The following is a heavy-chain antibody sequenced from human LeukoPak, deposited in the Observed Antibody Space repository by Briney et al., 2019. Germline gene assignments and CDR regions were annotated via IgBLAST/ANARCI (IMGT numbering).Heavy chain of an antibody. CDR1: GFRFSDHA. Sequence: GGSLRLSCAASGFRFSDHAMSWVRLSPGKGLEWVSFISGSGSVTAYADSVKGRFTISRDTSKNTLSLQMNSLRAEDTAVYYCARAYSYGDFDYWGQGTLVTVPS. CDR2: ISGSGSVT. D-gene: IGHD5-18*01. V-gene: IGHV3-23*01. J-gene: IGHJ4*02. CDR3: ARAYSYGDFDY.